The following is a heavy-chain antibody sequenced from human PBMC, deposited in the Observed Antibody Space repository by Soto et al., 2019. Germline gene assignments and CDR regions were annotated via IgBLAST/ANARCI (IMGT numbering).Heavy chain of an antibody. V-gene: IGHV4-31*11. CDR3: ARSRRDYYGSGSFSAQFDY. CDR2: IYYSGST. CDR1: GGSISSGGYS. Sequence: PSETLSLTCAVSGGSISSGGYSWSWIRQPPGKGLEWIGYIYYSGSTYYNPSLKSRVTISVDTSKNQFSLKLSSVTAADTAVYYGARSRRDYYGSGSFSAQFDYWGQGTLVTVSS. D-gene: IGHD3-10*01. J-gene: IGHJ4*02.